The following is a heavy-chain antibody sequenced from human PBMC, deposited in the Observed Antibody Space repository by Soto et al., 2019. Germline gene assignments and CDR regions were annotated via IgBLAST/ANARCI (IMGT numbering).Heavy chain of an antibody. CDR2: IKSKTDGGTT. Sequence: PGGSLRLSCAASGFTFSNAWMNWVRQAPGKGLEWVGRIKSKTDGGTTDYAAPVKGRFTISRDDSKNTQYLQMNSLKTEDTAVYYFTTERITMIVVAKPDAFDIWGQGTMVTVSS. V-gene: IGHV3-15*07. J-gene: IGHJ3*02. CDR3: TTERITMIVVAKPDAFDI. CDR1: GFTFSNAW. D-gene: IGHD3-22*01.